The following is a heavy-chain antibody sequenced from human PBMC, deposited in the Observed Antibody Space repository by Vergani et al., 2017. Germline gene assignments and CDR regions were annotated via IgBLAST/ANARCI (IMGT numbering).Heavy chain of an antibody. CDR2: ISGSGGST. CDR3: AKANARNGGYDYLYYYHAMNV. J-gene: IGHJ6*02. CDR1: GFTFNHYA. V-gene: IGHV3-23*01. Sequence: EVQLLESGGDLVQPGGSLRLSCAASGFTFNHYAMNWVRQAPGKGLEWVSGISGSGGSTYYAGSVKGRFTISRDSSKNTRYLQMNSLSAGDTAVYYCAKANARNGGYDYLYYYHAMNVWGQGTTVTVSS. D-gene: IGHD5-12*01.